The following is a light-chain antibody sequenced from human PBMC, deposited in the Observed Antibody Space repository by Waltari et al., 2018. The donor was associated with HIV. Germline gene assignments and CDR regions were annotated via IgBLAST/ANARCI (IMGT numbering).Light chain of an antibody. V-gene: IGLV1-44*01. J-gene: IGLJ3*02. CDR1: NSSIGTNT. CDR3: AVWDDSLNGLWV. CDR2: NTN. Sequence: QSELTQPPSASGTPGQRVTISCSGSNSSIGTNTVNWYQHLPGTAPKHRIFNTNRRPSGVPDRFSGSKSGTSASLAISGLQSEDEADYFCAVWDDSLNGLWVFGGGTKVTVL.